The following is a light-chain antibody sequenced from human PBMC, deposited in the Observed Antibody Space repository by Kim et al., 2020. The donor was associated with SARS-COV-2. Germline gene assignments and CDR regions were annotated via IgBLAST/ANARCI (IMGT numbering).Light chain of an antibody. V-gene: IGLV3-21*04. CDR3: QVWDDSNDHVV. J-gene: IGLJ2*01. Sequence: SYELTQPPSVSVAPGRTATIVCEGIKIESKSVHWYQQKPGRAPILLIYYDSARPSGIPGRFSGSNSGNTATLTVNGVEAGDEADYYCQVWDDSNDHVVFGGGTQLTVL. CDR2: YDS. CDR1: KIESKS.